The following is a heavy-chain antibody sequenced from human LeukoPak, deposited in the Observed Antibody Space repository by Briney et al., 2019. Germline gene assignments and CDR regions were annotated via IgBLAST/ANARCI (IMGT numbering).Heavy chain of an antibody. V-gene: IGHV5-10-1*01. J-gene: IGHJ4*02. Sequence: GESLKISCKGSGYSFTSYWISWARQMPGKGLEWMGRIDPSDSYTNYSPSFQGHVTISADKSISTAYLQWSSLKASDTAMYYCARRALDYYGSGSSTSFDYWGQGTLVTVSS. CDR1: GYSFTSYW. CDR2: IDPSDSYT. D-gene: IGHD3-10*01. CDR3: ARRALDYYGSGSSTSFDY.